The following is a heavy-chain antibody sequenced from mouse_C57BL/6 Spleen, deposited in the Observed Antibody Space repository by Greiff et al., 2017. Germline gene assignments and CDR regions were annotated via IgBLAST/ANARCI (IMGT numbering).Heavy chain of an antibody. CDR2: ISYSGST. Sequence: EVQLVESGPGLAKPSQTLSLTCSVTGYSITSDYWNWIRKFPGNKLEYIGYISYSGSTYYNPSLNSRISITRDTSKNQYYMQLNSVTTEDTATYYCARGGSDRGDAMDYWGQGTPVTVSA. CDR1: GYSITSDY. V-gene: IGHV3-8*01. J-gene: IGHJ4*01. CDR3: ARGGSDRGDAMDY. D-gene: IGHD3-1*01.